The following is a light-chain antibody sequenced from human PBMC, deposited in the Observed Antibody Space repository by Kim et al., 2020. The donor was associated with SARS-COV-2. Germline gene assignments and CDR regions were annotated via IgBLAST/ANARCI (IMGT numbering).Light chain of an antibody. Sequence: SSELTQDPAVSVALGQTVRITCQGDSLRRNYASWYQQKPGQATVLVMFDKDSRPSGIPDRFSGSSSGNTASLTITGAHAADEADYYCQSRDRDSTGNLYV. CDR1: SLRRNY. CDR3: QSRDRDSTGNLYV. CDR2: DKD. V-gene: IGLV3-19*01. J-gene: IGLJ1*01.